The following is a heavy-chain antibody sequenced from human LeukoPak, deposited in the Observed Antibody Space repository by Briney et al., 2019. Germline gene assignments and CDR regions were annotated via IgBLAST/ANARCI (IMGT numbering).Heavy chain of an antibody. J-gene: IGHJ5*02. CDR3: ARDAGGRIQLWLGWGYWFDP. D-gene: IGHD5-18*01. CDR2: ISAYNGNT. CDR1: GYTFTSYG. Sequence: ASMKVSCKASGYTFTSYGISWVRQAPGQGLEWMGWISAYNGNTNYAQKFQGRVTITADESTSTAYMELSSLRSEDTAVYYCARDAGGRIQLWLGWGYWFDPWGQGTLVTVSS. V-gene: IGHV1-18*01.